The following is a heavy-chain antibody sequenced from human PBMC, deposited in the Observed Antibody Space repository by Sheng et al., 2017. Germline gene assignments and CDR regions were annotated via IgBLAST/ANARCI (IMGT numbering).Heavy chain of an antibody. Sequence: QVQLVQSGAEVKKPGASVKVSCKASGYTFTSYGISWVRQAPGQGLEWMGWISAYNGNTNYAQKLQGRVTMTTDTSTSTAYMELRSLRSDDTAVYYCASNLPAAQWYSSSWSRHYYGMDVWGQGTNGHRLL. CDR2: ISAYNGNT. D-gene: IGHD6-13*01. V-gene: IGHV1-18*01. CDR3: ASNLPAAQWYSSSWSRHYYGMDV. CDR1: GYTFTSYG. J-gene: IGHJ6*02.